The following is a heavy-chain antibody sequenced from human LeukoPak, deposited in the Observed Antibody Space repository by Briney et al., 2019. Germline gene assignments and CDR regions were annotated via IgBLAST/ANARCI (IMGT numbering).Heavy chain of an antibody. CDR1: GFTFSSYS. Sequence: GGSLRLSCAASGFTFSSYSMNWVRQAPGKGLEWVSSISSSSSYIYYADSVKGRFTISRDNAKNSLYLQMNSLRAEDTAVYYCARDSPISAYYDSSGYTPFDYWGQGTLVTVSS. V-gene: IGHV3-21*01. CDR2: ISSSSSYI. D-gene: IGHD3-22*01. J-gene: IGHJ4*02. CDR3: ARDSPISAYYDSSGYTPFDY.